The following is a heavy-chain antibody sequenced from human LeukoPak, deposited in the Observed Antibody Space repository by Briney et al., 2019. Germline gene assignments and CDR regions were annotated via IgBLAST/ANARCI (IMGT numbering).Heavy chain of an antibody. CDR3: AKPELELPLGFDY. V-gene: IGHV3-30-3*02. Sequence: GGSLRLSCAASGFTFSSYAMHWVRQAPGKGLEWVAVISYDGSNKYYADSVKGRFTISRDNSKNTLYLQMNSLRAEDTAVYYCAKPELELPLGFDYWGQGTLVTVSS. D-gene: IGHD1-7*01. J-gene: IGHJ4*02. CDR2: ISYDGSNK. CDR1: GFTFSSYA.